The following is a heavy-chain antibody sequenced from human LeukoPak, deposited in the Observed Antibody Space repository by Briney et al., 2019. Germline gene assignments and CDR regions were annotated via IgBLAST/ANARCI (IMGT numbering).Heavy chain of an antibody. J-gene: IGHJ4*02. CDR2: ISAYNGNT. V-gene: IGHV1-18*01. D-gene: IGHD2-2*01. CDR1: GYTFTSYG. Sequence: GASVKVSCKASGYTFTSYGISWVRQAPGQGLEWMGWISAYNGNTNYAQKLQGRVTMTTDTSTSTAYMELRSLRSDDTAVYYCARDDCSSTSCYFDYWGQGTLVTVSS. CDR3: ARDDCSSTSCYFDY.